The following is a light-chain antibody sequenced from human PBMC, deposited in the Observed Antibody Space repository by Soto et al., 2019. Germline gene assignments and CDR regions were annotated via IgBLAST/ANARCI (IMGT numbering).Light chain of an antibody. Sequence: EIVLTQSPATLSLSPGERATLSCRASQSVNSYLAWYQQKPGQAPRLLIYDASNRATGIPDRFSGSGSGTDFTLTFSSLEPEDFAVYYCQQYSNWPITFGQGTRLEI. CDR3: QQYSNWPIT. CDR2: DAS. CDR1: QSVNSY. J-gene: IGKJ5*01. V-gene: IGKV3-11*01.